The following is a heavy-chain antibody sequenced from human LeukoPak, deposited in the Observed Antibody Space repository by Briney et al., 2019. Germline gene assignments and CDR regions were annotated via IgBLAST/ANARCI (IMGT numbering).Heavy chain of an antibody. CDR3: ARSVVSTYWYFDL. D-gene: IGHD4-23*01. J-gene: IGHJ2*01. CDR2: VYTDGTTT. CDR1: GFIFSSYW. V-gene: IGHV3-74*01. Sequence: GGSLRLSCAASGFIFSSYWMHWVRQVPGKGLVWVSRVYTDGTTTDFADSVKGRFTVSRDNAKNTLYLQMDSLRAEDTAMYYCARSVVSTYWYFDLWGSGTLVTVSS.